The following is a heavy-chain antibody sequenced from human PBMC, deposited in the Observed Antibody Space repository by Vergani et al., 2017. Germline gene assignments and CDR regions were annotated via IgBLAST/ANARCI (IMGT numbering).Heavy chain of an antibody. V-gene: IGHV3-7*01. CDR1: GFTFSSND. CDR2: IKQDGSEK. Sequence: VESGGGLVQPGGSLRLSCTVSGFTFSSNDFHWVRQAPGKGLEWVANIKQDGSEKYYVDSVKGRFTISRDNAKNSLYLQMNSLRAEDTAVYYCATVGXCSSTSCYAGYFQHWGQGTLVTVSS. CDR3: ATVGXCSSTSCYAGYFQH. D-gene: IGHD2-2*01. J-gene: IGHJ1*01.